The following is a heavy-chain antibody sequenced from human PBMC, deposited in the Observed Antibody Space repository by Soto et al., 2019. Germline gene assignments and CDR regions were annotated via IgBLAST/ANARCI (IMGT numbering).Heavy chain of an antibody. D-gene: IGHD1-26*01. V-gene: IGHV1-18*01. CDR2: LSPFNGNT. Sequence: QVQLVQSGAEVKKPGASVKVSCKSSGYPFTHYGITWVRQAPVQGTEWMGWLSPFNGNTNYGLTLQGRVTLTTDTSTSIVYMELRSLRSEDTAVYYCARDHSFELSYYYGIDVWVQGTTVTVSS. CDR3: ARDHSFELSYYYGIDV. CDR1: GYPFTHYG. J-gene: IGHJ6*02.